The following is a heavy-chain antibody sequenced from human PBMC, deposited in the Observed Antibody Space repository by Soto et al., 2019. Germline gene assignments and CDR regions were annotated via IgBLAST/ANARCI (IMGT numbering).Heavy chain of an antibody. D-gene: IGHD2-21*01. CDR2: IYHTGST. J-gene: IGHJ4*02. V-gene: IGHV4-4*02. CDR1: GGSISSSSW. Sequence: SETLSLTCAVSGGSISSSSWWNWVRQPPGKGLEWIGEIYHTGSTSYNPSLESRLTISVDTSKNQFSLRLTSVTAADAAMYYCSRVHFVETYRKETFYYFDYWGQGSLVTVSS. CDR3: SRVHFVETYRKETFYYFDY.